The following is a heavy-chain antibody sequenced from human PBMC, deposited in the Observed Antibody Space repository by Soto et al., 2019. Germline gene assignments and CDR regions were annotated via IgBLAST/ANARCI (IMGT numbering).Heavy chain of an antibody. CDR2: MNPNSGNT. CDR3: ARGIAVAFLTDY. V-gene: IGHV1-8*01. Sequence: ASVKVSCKASGYTFTSYDINWVRQATGQGLEWMGWMNPNSGNTGYAQKFQGRVTMTRNTSISTAYMELSSLRSEDTAVYYCARGIAVAFLTDYWGQGTLVTVSS. J-gene: IGHJ4*02. D-gene: IGHD2-15*01. CDR1: GYTFTSYD.